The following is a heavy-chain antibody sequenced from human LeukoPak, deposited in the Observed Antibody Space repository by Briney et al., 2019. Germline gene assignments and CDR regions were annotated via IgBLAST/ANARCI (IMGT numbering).Heavy chain of an antibody. CDR3: ARRDSSERSLDY. D-gene: IGHD6-25*01. CDR1: GGSISSYY. V-gene: IGHV4-59*08. Sequence: SETLSLTCTVSGGSISSYYWSWIQQPPGKGLEWIGYIYYSGSTNYNPSLKSRVTISVDTSKNQFSLKLSSVTAADTAVYYCARRDSSERSLDYWGQGTLVTVSS. J-gene: IGHJ4*02. CDR2: IYYSGST.